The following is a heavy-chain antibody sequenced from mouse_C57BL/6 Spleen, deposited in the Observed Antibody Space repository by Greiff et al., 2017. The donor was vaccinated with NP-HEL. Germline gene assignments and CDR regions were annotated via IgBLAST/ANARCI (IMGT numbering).Heavy chain of an antibody. V-gene: IGHV1-26*01. CDR2: INPNNGGT. D-gene: IGHD1-1*01. CDR1: GYTFTDYY. Sequence: VQLQQSGPELVKPGASVKISCKASGYTFTDYYMNWVKQSHGKSLEWIGDINPNNGGTSYNQKFKGKATLTVDKSSSTAYMELRSLTSEDSAVYYCARGTTVVAQYYFDYWGQGTTLTVSS. CDR3: ARGTTVVAQYYFDY. J-gene: IGHJ2*01.